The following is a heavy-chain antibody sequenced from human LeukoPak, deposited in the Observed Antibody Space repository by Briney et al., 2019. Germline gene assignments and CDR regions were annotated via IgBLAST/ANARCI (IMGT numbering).Heavy chain of an antibody. D-gene: IGHD6-19*01. CDR1: GGSISSSDYY. V-gene: IGHV4-39*07. CDR2: IYYDGGT. Sequence: SETLSLTCTVSGGSISSSDYYWGWIRQPPGKGLEWIGTIYYDGGTYYNPSLKSRVTVSVDTSKNQFSLKLTSATAADTAVYYSARVKLGIGLFHFDYWGQGILVTVSS. J-gene: IGHJ4*02. CDR3: ARVKLGIGLFHFDY.